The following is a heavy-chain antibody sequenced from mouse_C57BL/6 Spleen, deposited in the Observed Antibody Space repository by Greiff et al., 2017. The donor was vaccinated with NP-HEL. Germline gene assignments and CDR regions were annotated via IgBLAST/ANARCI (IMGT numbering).Heavy chain of an antibody. CDR3: AALYDGYWKFFAY. CDR2: INPSSGYT. D-gene: IGHD2-3*01. Sequence: QVQLKESGAELAKPGASVKLSCKASGYTFTSYWMHWVKQRPGQGLEWIGYINPSSGYTKYNQKFKDKATLTADKSSSTAYMQLSSLTYEDSAVYYCAALYDGYWKFFAYWGQGTLVTVSA. V-gene: IGHV1-7*01. J-gene: IGHJ3*01. CDR1: GYTFTSYW.